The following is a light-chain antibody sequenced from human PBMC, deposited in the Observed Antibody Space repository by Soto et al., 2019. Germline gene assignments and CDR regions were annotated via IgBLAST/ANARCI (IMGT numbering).Light chain of an antibody. Sequence: QSVLTQPPSVSGAPGQWITISCTGSSTNIGAGYYVHWYQQLPGTAPTLLIYGGSNRPSGVPDRFSGSKSGTSASLAITGRVAEDEATYYCQSSDSGMRSPVFGEGTKLTVL. CDR3: QSSDSGMRSPV. V-gene: IGLV1-40*01. J-gene: IGLJ7*01. CDR1: STNIGAGYY. CDR2: GGS.